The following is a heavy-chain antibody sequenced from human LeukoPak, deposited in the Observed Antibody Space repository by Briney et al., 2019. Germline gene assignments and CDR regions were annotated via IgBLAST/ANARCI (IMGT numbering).Heavy chain of an antibody. CDR3: TREGYQLLSGGNYYYYMDV. CDR2: ISSSSSTI. J-gene: IGHJ6*03. D-gene: IGHD2-2*01. CDR1: GFTFSSYS. V-gene: IGHV3-48*04. Sequence: GGSLRLSCAASGFTFSSYSMNWVRQAPGKGLEWVSYISSSSSTIYYADSVKGRFTISRDNAKNSLYLQMNSLRAEDTAVYYCTREGYQLLSGGNYYYYMDVWGKGTTVTASS.